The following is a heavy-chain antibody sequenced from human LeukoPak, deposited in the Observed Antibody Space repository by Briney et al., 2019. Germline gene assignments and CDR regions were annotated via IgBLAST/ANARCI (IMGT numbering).Heavy chain of an antibody. CDR1: GGSISSGGYY. Sequence: SETLSLTCTVSGGSISSGGYYWSWIRQPPGKGLEWIGEINHSGSTNYNPSLKSRVTISVDTSKNQFSLKLSSVTAADTAVYYCARGGYSKGSDYWGQGTLVTVSS. D-gene: IGHD4-4*01. J-gene: IGHJ4*02. V-gene: IGHV4-39*07. CDR3: ARGGYSKGSDY. CDR2: INHSGST.